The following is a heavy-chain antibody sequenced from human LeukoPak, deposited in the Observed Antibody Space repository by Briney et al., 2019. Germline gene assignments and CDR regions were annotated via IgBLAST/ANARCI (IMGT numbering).Heavy chain of an antibody. J-gene: IGHJ5*02. Sequence: PGGSLRLSCAASGFTFSSYWMSWVRQAPGKGLEWVANIKQDGSEKYYVDSVKGRFTISRDNAKNSLYLQMNSLRAEDTAVYYCARVGESGSYFFRYNWFDPWGQGTLVTVSS. CDR2: IKQDGSEK. CDR3: ARVGESGSYFFRYNWFDP. D-gene: IGHD1-26*01. V-gene: IGHV3-7*01. CDR1: GFTFSSYW.